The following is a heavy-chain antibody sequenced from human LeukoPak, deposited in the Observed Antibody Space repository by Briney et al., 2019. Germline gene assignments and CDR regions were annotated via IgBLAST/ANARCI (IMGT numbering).Heavy chain of an antibody. CDR1: GGSISSGGYY. J-gene: IGHJ4*02. CDR2: IYYSGST. D-gene: IGHD5-12*01. Sequence: SETLSLTCTVSGGSISSGGYYWSWIRQHPGKGLEWIGYIYYSGSTYYNPSLKSRVTISVDTSKNQFSLKLSSVTAADTAVYYCARHDGGYVEFDYWGQGTLVTVSS. CDR3: ARHDGGYVEFDY. V-gene: IGHV4-31*03.